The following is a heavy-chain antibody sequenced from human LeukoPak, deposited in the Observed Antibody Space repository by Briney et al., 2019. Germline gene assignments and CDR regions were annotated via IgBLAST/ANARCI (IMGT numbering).Heavy chain of an antibody. CDR1: GYTFTSHY. J-gene: IGHJ4*02. Sequence: GASVKVSCKASGYTFTSHYIHWVRQAPGQGLEWMGIISPSGGSTTYAQKFQGRVTMTRDTSMSTVYMDLSSLRSDDTAVYYCARDVASHMGLANYFDYWGQGALVIVSS. CDR3: ARDVASHMGLANYFDY. D-gene: IGHD2-2*01. CDR2: ISPSGGST. V-gene: IGHV1-46*01.